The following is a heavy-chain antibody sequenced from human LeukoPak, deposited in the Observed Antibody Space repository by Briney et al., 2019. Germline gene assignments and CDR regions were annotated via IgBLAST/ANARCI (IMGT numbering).Heavy chain of an antibody. CDR2: IYYSGST. CDR1: GGSISSSSYY. CDR3: ARGIGMATITRNNYFDY. Sequence: PSETLSLTCTVSGGSISSSSYYWGWIRQPPGKGLEWIGSIYYSGSTYYNPSLKSRVTISVDTSKNQFSLKLSSVTAADTAVYYCARGIGMATITRNNYFDYWGQGTLVTVSS. D-gene: IGHD5-24*01. J-gene: IGHJ4*02. V-gene: IGHV4-39*07.